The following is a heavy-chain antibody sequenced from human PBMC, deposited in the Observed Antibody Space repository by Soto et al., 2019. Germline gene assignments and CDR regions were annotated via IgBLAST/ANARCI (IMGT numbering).Heavy chain of an antibody. V-gene: IGHV4-4*02. J-gene: IGHJ4*02. D-gene: IGHD1-1*01. CDR2: VFHSGGA. Sequence: QLQLQESGPGLVKPSGTLSLTCGVSGGSLSTPVWWSWVRLPPGKGLEWIGEVFHSGGANYNPSLQSRVTISLDKSTNQFSLRLSSVAAADTAVYYCARKAWTRLDYWGQGALVTVSS. CDR3: ARKAWTRLDY. CDR1: GGSLSTPVW.